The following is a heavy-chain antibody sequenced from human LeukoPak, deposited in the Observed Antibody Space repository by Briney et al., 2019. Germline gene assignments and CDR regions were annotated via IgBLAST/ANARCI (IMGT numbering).Heavy chain of an antibody. D-gene: IGHD3-3*01. V-gene: IGHV4-4*09. Sequence: PSETLSLTCTVSGGSISSYYWSWIRQPPGKGLEWIGYIYTSGSTNYNPSLKSRVTISVDTSKNQYSLKLSSVTAADTAVYYCARHWSGYSPLDYWGQGTLVTVSS. CDR3: ARHWSGYSPLDY. CDR2: IYTSGST. J-gene: IGHJ4*02. CDR1: GGSISSYY.